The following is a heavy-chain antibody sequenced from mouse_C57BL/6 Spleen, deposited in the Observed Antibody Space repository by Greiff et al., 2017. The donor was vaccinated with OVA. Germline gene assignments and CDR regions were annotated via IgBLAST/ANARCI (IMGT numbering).Heavy chain of an antibody. CDR2: IDPETGGT. V-gene: IGHV1-15*01. CDR1: GYTFTDYE. Sequence: QVQLQQSGAELVRPGASVTLSCKASGYTFTDYEMHWVKQTPVHGLEWIGAIDPETGGTAYNQKFKGKAILTADKSSSTAYMELRSLTSEDSAVYCGTNYGSSLAWFAYWGQGTLVTVSA. J-gene: IGHJ3*01. CDR3: TNYGSSLAWFAY. D-gene: IGHD1-1*01.